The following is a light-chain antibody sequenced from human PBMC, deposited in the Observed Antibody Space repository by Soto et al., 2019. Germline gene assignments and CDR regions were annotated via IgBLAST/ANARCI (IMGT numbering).Light chain of an antibody. Sequence: DIQMTQSPSTLSASVGDRVTITCRASQSISNRLAWYQQKPGKAPKVLIYATSGLQSGVPSRFSGSGSGTDFTLTISCLQSEDFATYYCQQYYSYPPITFGQGTRLEIK. J-gene: IGKJ5*01. V-gene: IGKV1-5*01. CDR1: QSISNR. CDR3: QQYYSYPPIT. CDR2: ATS.